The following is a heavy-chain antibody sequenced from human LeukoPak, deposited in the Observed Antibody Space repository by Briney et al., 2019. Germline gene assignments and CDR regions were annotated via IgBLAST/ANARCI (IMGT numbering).Heavy chain of an antibody. CDR3: ARGNYDSSGYPAYYFDY. V-gene: IGHV4-59*12. CDR1: GGSINNYY. D-gene: IGHD3-22*01. J-gene: IGHJ4*02. Sequence: SETLSLTCTVSGGSINNYYWGWVRQPPGQRLEYIGWIYYSGSTYYNPSLKSRVTISVDTSKNQFSLKLSSVTAADTAVYYCARGNYDSSGYPAYYFDYWGQGTLVTVSS. CDR2: IYYSGST.